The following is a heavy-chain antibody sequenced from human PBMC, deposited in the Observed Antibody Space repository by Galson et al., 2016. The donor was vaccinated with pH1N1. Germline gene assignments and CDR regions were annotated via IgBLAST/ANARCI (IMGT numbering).Heavy chain of an antibody. J-gene: IGHJ4*02. CDR3: AREDYYDSSGFGY. CDR1: GFSFSDYW. CDR2: IKQDGSEI. V-gene: IGHV3-7*01. Sequence: SLRLSCAASGFSFSDYWISWVRQAPGKGLEWVANIKQDGSEIYYVDSVKGRCTISRDNSKNTLYLQMGSLRAEDMAVYYCAREDYYDSSGFGYWGQGTLVTVSS. D-gene: IGHD3-22*01.